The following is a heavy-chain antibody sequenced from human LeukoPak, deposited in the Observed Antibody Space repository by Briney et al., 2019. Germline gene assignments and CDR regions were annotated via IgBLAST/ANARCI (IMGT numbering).Heavy chain of an antibody. CDR3: ARASSGWAFDS. V-gene: IGHV1-2*02. CDR1: GYTFTGYY. CDR2: INPNSGDT. Sequence: GASVKVSCKASGYTFTGYYIHWVRQAPGQGLEWMGWINPNSGDTNYAQKFQGRVTMTRDTSISTAYMELSRLRSDDTAVFYCARASSGWAFDSWGQGTLVTVSS. J-gene: IGHJ4*02. D-gene: IGHD6-19*01.